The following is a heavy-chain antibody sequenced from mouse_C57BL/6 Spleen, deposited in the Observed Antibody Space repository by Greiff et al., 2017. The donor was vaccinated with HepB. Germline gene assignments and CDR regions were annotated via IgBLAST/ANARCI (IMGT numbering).Heavy chain of an antibody. CDR3: ASYDYDVGFAY. CDR2: ISNGGGST. V-gene: IGHV5-12*01. J-gene: IGHJ3*01. CDR1: GFTFSDYY. D-gene: IGHD2-4*01. Sequence: EVKLVESGGGLVQPGGSLKLSCAASGFTFSDYYMYWVRQTPEKRLEWVAYISNGGGSTYYPDTVKGRFTISRDNAKNTLYLQMSRLKSEDTAMYYCASYDYDVGFAYWGQGTLVTVSA.